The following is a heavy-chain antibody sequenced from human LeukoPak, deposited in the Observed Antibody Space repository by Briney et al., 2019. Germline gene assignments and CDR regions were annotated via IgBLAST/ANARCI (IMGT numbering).Heavy chain of an antibody. CDR3: ASRKQWDMIDY. CDR1: GFTFSSYW. J-gene: IGHJ4*02. V-gene: IGHV3-74*01. CDR2: INSDGSST. D-gene: IGHD2-15*01. Sequence: PGGSLRLSCAASGFTFSSYWMHWVRQAPGKGLVWVSRINSDGSSTSYADSVKGRFTISRDNAKNTLYLQMNSLRAEDTAVYYCASRKQWDMIDYWGQGTLVTVSS.